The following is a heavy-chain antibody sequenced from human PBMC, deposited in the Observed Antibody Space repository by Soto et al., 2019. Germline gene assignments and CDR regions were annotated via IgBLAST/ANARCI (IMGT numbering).Heavy chain of an antibody. V-gene: IGHV3-33*01. CDR2: IWYDGSNK. CDR3: AREPGTRVVVAATMFDF. D-gene: IGHD2-15*01. CDR1: GFTFSSYG. Sequence: QVQLVESGGGVVQPGRSLRLSCAASGFTFSSYGMHWVRQAPGKGLEWVAVIWYDGSNKYYADSVKGRFTISRDNSKNTLYLQMNSLRAEDTAVYYCAREPGTRVVVAATMFDFWGQGTLVTVSS. J-gene: IGHJ4*02.